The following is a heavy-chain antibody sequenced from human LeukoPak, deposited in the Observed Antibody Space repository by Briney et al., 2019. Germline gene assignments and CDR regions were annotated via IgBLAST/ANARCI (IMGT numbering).Heavy chain of an antibody. Sequence: PSETLSLTCTVSGASVSGSPYYWGWIRQPPGKGLEWIGSIYYSGSTYYNPSLKSRVTISVDTSKNQFSLKLSSVTAADTAVYYCAREMQDKSLQWIGELKKYYYYYMDVWGKGTTVIVSS. V-gene: IGHV4-39*07. CDR2: IYYSGST. CDR1: GASVSGSPYY. CDR3: AREMQDKSLQWIGELKKYYYYYMDV. D-gene: IGHD3-10*01. J-gene: IGHJ6*03.